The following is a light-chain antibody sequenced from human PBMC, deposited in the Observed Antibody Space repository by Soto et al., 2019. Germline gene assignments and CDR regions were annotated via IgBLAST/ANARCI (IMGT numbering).Light chain of an antibody. J-gene: IGLJ1*01. CDR1: NSNIGRNT. CDR3: ASWDDSLTGYV. CDR2: SNN. V-gene: IGLV1-44*01. Sequence: QSVLTQPPSASGTPGQRVTISCSGSNSNIGRNTVNWYQQVTGTAPELLIYSNNKRPSGVPDRFSGSKSGTSASLAISGLQSEDESNYYCASWDDSLTGYVFGTGTKLTVL.